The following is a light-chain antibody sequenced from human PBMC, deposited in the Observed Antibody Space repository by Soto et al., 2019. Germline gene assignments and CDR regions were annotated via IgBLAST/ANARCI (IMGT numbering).Light chain of an antibody. CDR1: QSLRSGD. CDR2: GAF. V-gene: IGKV3-11*01. CDR3: QQRNIWPPVT. J-gene: IGKJ1*01. Sequence: PGERATLSCRASQSLRSGDLACYQQIPGQAPRLLIYGAFNRATGIPARFSGSGSGTDFTLTINSLEPEDFAVYYCQQRNIWPPVTFGQGTKVDIK.